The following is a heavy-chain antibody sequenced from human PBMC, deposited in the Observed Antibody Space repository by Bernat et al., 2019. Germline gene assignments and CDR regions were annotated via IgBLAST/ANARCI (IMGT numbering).Heavy chain of an antibody. J-gene: IGHJ6*02. CDR2: IWYDGSNK. CDR1: GFTFSSYG. Sequence: QVQLVESGGGVVQPGRSLRLSCAASGFTFSSYGMHWVRQAPGKGLEWVAVIWYDGSNKYYADTVKGRFTISRDNSKNTLYLQMNSLRAEGTAVYYCARGGYYDSSPWRYYYYYGMDVWGQGTTVTVSS. D-gene: IGHD3-22*01. V-gene: IGHV3-33*01. CDR3: ARGGYYDSSPWRYYYYYGMDV.